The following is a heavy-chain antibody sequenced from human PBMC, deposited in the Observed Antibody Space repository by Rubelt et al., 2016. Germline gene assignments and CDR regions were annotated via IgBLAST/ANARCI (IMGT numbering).Heavy chain of an antibody. CDR1: GYTLTELS. Sequence: QVQLVQSGAEVKKPGASVKVSCKVSGYTLTELSMHWVRQAPGKGLEWMGGFDPEDGETIYAQKSQGRVTRTEATSTDTAYMGLGSLRSEDTAVYYCRGIWGSYIDYWGQGTLVTVSS. D-gene: IGHD3-16*01. V-gene: IGHV1-24*01. CDR2: FDPEDGET. J-gene: IGHJ4*02. CDR3: RGIWGSYIDY.